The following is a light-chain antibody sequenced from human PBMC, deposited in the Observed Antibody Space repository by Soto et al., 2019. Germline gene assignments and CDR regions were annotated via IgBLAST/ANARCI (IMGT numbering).Light chain of an antibody. CDR1: QSVTSDY. J-gene: IGKJ1*01. V-gene: IGKV3-20*01. CDR3: QQYTNWPKT. Sequence: EIVLTQSPGTLSLSPGERATLSCRASQSVTSDYLAWYQQKPGQAPRLLIHGASSRATGIPDRFSGSGSGTDFTLTISRLEPEDFAVYYCQQYTNWPKTFGQGTKVEIK. CDR2: GAS.